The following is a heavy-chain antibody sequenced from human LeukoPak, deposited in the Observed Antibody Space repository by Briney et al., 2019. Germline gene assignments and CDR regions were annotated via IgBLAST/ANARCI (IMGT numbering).Heavy chain of an antibody. Sequence: SETLSLTCTVSGYSISSGYYWGWIRQPPGKGLEWIRSIYHSGSTYYNPSLKSRVTISVDTSKNQFSLKLSSVTAADTAVYYCARVAYSSSGNWFDPWGQGTLVNVSS. CDR1: GYSISSGYY. CDR2: IYHSGST. D-gene: IGHD6-6*01. V-gene: IGHV4-38-2*02. J-gene: IGHJ5*02. CDR3: ARVAYSSSGNWFDP.